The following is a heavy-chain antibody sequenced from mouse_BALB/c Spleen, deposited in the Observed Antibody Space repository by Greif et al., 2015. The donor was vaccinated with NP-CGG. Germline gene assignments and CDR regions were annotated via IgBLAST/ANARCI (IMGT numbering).Heavy chain of an antibody. CDR1: GFTFSSFG. V-gene: IGHV5-17*02. J-gene: IGHJ4*01. D-gene: IGHD2-10*02. Sequence: EVQLVESGGGLVQPGGSRKLSCAASGFTFSSFGMHWARQAPEKGLEWVAYISSGSSTIYYADTVKGRFTISRDNPKNTLFLQMTSLRSEDTAMYYCARKYGNYVGYAMDYWGQGTSVTVSS. CDR3: ARKYGNYVGYAMDY. CDR2: ISSGSSTI.